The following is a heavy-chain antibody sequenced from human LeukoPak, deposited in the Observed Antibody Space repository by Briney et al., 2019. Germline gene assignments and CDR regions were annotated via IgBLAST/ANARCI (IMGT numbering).Heavy chain of an antibody. Sequence: GRSLRLSCAASGFSFSNYVMYWVRQAPRKGLEWVAVISYDGNNKYYADSVKGRFSISRDNSKNTLYLQMSSLRGEDTAVYYCAKGLQVAEPPDYWGQGILVTGSS. D-gene: IGHD2-15*01. CDR1: GFSFSNYV. CDR3: AKGLQVAEPPDY. CDR2: ISYDGNNK. V-gene: IGHV3-30*18. J-gene: IGHJ4*02.